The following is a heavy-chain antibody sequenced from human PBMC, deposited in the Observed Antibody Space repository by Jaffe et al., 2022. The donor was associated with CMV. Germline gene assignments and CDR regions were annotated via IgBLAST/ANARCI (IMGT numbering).Heavy chain of an antibody. J-gene: IGHJ6*03. CDR2: INPGVDST. CDR1: GYIFSNYY. D-gene: IGHD3-10*01. Sequence: QVQLVQSGAEVKKPGASVKVSCQASGYIFSNYYMNWVRQAPGQGLEWMGIINPGVDSTRYAQKFQGRVTMTTDTSTSTVYMELSGLRSEDTAVYYCARETYYSGSGLFFKKRYTYYYMDVWGKGTTVTVSS. V-gene: IGHV1-46*01. CDR3: ARETYYSGSGLFFKKRYTYYYMDV.